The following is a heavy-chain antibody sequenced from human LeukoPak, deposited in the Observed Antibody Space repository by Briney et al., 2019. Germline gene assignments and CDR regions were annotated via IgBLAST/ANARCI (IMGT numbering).Heavy chain of an antibody. J-gene: IGHJ4*02. D-gene: IGHD3-10*01. V-gene: IGHV3-48*04. CDR3: ARLREFLDY. CDR2: INTDSSSI. Sequence: GGSLRLSCAASGFTFSIYEMNWVRQAPGKGLEWISHINTDSSSIHYADSMKGRFTISRDNAKNSLYLQMNSLRAEDTAVYYCARLREFLDYWGQGTLVAVSS. CDR1: GFTFSIYE.